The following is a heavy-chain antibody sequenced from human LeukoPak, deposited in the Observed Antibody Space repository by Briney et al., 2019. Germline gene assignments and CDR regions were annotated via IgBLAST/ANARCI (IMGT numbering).Heavy chain of an antibody. CDR2: ITSSSSYT. Sequence: GGSLRLSCAASGFTFSTYNMNWVRQAPGKGLEWVSSITSSSSYTFYADSVKGRFTISRGNAKNSLYLQMNSLRAEDTAVYYCARDTFYDFWSGRGIEHWGQGTLVTVSS. V-gene: IGHV3-21*01. J-gene: IGHJ1*01. D-gene: IGHD3-3*01. CDR1: GFTFSTYN. CDR3: ARDTFYDFWSGRGIEH.